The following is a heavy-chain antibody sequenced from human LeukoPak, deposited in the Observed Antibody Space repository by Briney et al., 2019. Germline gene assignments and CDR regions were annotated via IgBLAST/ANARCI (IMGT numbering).Heavy chain of an antibody. CDR2: INPSGGST. D-gene: IGHD4/OR15-4a*01. V-gene: IGHV1-46*01. CDR1: GYTFTNYY. CDR3: ARGRWGATYSLDY. Sequence: ASVKVSCKASGYTFTNYYMHWVRQAPGQGLEWVGMINPSGGSTSYPQKFQGRFTMTRDTSTSTAQMELSRLRSEDTAVYYCARGRWGATYSLDYWAREPWSPSPQ. J-gene: IGHJ4*02.